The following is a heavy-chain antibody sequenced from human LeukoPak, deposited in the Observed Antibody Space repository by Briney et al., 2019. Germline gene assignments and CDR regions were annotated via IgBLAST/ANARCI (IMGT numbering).Heavy chain of an antibody. CDR2: VKSKADGGTT. V-gene: IGHV3-15*01. D-gene: IGHD3-10*01. CDR3: TTTPGRDY. J-gene: IGHJ4*02. CDR1: GFTFSSYG. Sequence: GGSLRLSCAASGFTFSSYGMSWVRQAPGKGLEWVGRVKSKADGGTTDYAAPVKGRFTISRDDSQNTLYLQMDSLKTEDTAVYYCTTTPGRDYWGQGTLVTVSS.